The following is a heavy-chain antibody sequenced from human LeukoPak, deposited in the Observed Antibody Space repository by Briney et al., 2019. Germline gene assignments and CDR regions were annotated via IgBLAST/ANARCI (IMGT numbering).Heavy chain of an antibody. CDR3: ARVGYYYYMDV. CDR1: GITFSSYG. Sequence: GGTLRLSCAASGITFSSYGMSWVRQAPGKGLEWVSSITGTSTYIYYADSLKGRFTISRDNAENSLYLQMNSLRAEDTAVYYCARVGYYYYMDVWGRGTTVTVSS. V-gene: IGHV3-21*01. CDR2: ITGTSTYI. J-gene: IGHJ6*03.